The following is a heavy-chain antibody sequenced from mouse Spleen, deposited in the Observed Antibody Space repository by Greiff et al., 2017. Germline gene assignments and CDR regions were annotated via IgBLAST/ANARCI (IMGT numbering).Heavy chain of an antibody. D-gene: IGHD3-1*01. Sequence: QVQLKQSGAELAKPGASVKMSCKASGYTFTSYWMHWVKQRPGQGLEWIGYINPSTGYTEYNQKFKDKATLTADKSSSTAYMQLSSLTSEDSAVYYCAMRLGLRKMDYWGQGTSVTVSS. V-gene: IGHV1-7*01. CDR3: AMRLGLRKMDY. J-gene: IGHJ4*01. CDR1: GYTFTSYW. CDR2: INPSTGYT.